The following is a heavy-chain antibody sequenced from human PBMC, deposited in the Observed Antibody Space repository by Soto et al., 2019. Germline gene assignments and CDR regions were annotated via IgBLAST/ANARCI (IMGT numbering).Heavy chain of an antibody. V-gene: IGHV1-69*13. CDR2: LILNFGTK. CDR1: GVNFSSNG. D-gene: IGHD4-4*01. J-gene: IGHJ5*02. CDR3: AGASDSTWYNWLDP. Sequence: GASVKVSCKAPGVNFSSNGIRWVRQAPGQGLELMGGLILNFGTKNYAHKFRGRVTITADESTGTAYMEMSSLRSDDTAVYYFAGASDSTWYNWLDPWGQGTLVNVSS.